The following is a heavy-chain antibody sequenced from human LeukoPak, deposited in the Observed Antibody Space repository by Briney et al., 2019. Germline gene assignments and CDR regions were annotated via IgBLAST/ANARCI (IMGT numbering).Heavy chain of an antibody. Sequence: GESLKISCKGSGYSFTSYWIGWVRQMPGKGLEWMGIIYPGDSDTRYSPSFQGQVTNSADKSISTAYLQWSSLKASDTAMYYCAVSSSSAYYYYYMDVWGKGTTVTVSS. CDR2: IYPGDSDT. J-gene: IGHJ6*03. CDR1: GYSFTSYW. V-gene: IGHV5-51*01. D-gene: IGHD6-6*01. CDR3: AVSSSSAYYYYYMDV.